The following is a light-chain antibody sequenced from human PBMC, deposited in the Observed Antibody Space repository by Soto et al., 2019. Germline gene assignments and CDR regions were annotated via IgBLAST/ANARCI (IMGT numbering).Light chain of an antibody. CDR1: GPKIGAGYD. CDR2: GNS. J-gene: IGLJ2*01. Sequence: QSVLTQPPSVSGAPGQRVTISCTGSGPKIGAGYDVHWYQQLPGTAPKLLIYGNSNRPSGVPDRFSGSKSGTSASLAITGLQAEDEADYYCQSYDSSLSAHVVFGGGTKLTVL. V-gene: IGLV1-40*01. CDR3: QSYDSSLSAHVV.